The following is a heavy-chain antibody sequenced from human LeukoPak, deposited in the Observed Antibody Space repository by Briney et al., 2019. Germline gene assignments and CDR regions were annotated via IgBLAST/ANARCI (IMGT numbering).Heavy chain of an antibody. Sequence: GASVKVSCKASGYTFTGYYMYWVRQAPGQGLEWMGWINPYSGATNCPQTFQGRVTMTRDTSISTAYMELSRLRSDDTAMYYCARDREGMIRGENNAFDIWGQGTSVTVSS. D-gene: IGHD3-10*01. CDR2: INPYSGAT. V-gene: IGHV1-2*02. CDR1: GYTFTGYY. CDR3: ARDREGMIRGENNAFDI. J-gene: IGHJ3*02.